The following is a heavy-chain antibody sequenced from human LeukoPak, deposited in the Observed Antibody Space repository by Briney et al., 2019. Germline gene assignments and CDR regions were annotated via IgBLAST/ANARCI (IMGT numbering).Heavy chain of an antibody. D-gene: IGHD4-17*01. CDR3: ARAVRYGDYAANDAFDI. CDR1: GGSISSYY. V-gene: IGHV4-4*07. Sequence: SSETLSLTCTVSGGSISSYYWSWIRQPAGKGLEWIGRIYTSGSTNYNPSLKSRVTMSVDTSKNQFSLKLSSVTAADTAVYYCARAVRYGDYAANDAFDIWGQGTMVTVSS. CDR2: IYTSGST. J-gene: IGHJ3*02.